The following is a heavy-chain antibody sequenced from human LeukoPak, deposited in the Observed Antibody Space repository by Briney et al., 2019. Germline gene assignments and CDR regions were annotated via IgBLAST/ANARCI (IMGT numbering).Heavy chain of an antibody. Sequence: PSETLSLTCAVYGGSFSGYYWTWIRQPPGTGLEWIGEIKHTGSTNYNPSLKSRVTISVDTSKNQFSLKLSSVTAADTAVYYCARGHFRSGYFRELTHWYFDLWGRGTLVTVSS. CDR1: GGSFSGYY. CDR3: ARGHFRSGYFRELTHWYFDL. CDR2: IKHTGST. J-gene: IGHJ2*01. D-gene: IGHD3-3*02. V-gene: IGHV4-34*01.